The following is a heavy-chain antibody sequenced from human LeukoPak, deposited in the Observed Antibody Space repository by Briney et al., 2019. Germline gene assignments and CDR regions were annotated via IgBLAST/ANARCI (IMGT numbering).Heavy chain of an antibody. CDR1: GYTFTGYY. D-gene: IGHD3-16*01. CDR2: INPNSGDT. Sequence: ASVKVSCKASGYTFTGYYMHWVRQAPGQGLEWMGWINPNSGDTKYSQKFQGRVSMTRDTSISTVYMELSRLRSDDTAVYYCATQRGSYLWGTDFDYWGQGTPVTVSS. V-gene: IGHV1-2*02. CDR3: ATQRGSYLWGTDFDY. J-gene: IGHJ4*02.